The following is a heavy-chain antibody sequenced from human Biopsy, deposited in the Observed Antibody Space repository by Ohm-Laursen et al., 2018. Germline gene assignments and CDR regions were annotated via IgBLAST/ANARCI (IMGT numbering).Heavy chain of an antibody. V-gene: IGHV4-59*06. CDR3: ARLGSGDYFPTFFDF. D-gene: IGHD5-12*01. CDR1: GGSIISYY. Sequence: TLSLTCSVSGGSIISYYWTWIRQPPGKGLEWIGNIFYSANTYYNPSLKSRVTISVDTSKNQFSLKLSSVTAADTAVYYCARLGSGDYFPTFFDFWGQGALVTVSS. J-gene: IGHJ4*02. CDR2: IFYSANT.